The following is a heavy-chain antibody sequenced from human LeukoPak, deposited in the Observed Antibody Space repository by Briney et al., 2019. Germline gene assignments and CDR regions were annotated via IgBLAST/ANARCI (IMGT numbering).Heavy chain of an antibody. J-gene: IGHJ5*02. Sequence: GGSLRLSCAVSGFTFSSCAMSWVRQAPGKGLEWVSTISGSGDSTYYADSVKGRFTISRDNSKNTLYLQMNSLRAEDTAVYYCAKDSSLKVTIIDWFDTWGQGTLVTVSS. V-gene: IGHV3-23*01. CDR1: GFTFSSCA. D-gene: IGHD3-22*01. CDR2: ISGSGDST. CDR3: AKDSSLKVTIIDWFDT.